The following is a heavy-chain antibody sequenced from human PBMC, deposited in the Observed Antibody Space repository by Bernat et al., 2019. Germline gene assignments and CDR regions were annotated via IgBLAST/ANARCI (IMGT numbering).Heavy chain of an antibody. CDR1: GFTFSSYA. CDR3: AKGGGGDYGGRFDC. D-gene: IGHD4-23*01. CDR2: ISTNGDST. V-gene: IGHV3-23*01. Sequence: EVQLLESGGGLVQPGGSLKLSCAASGFTFSSYAMSWVRQAPGKGLEWVSAISTNGDSTYYGDSVKGRFTISRDNSKNTLFLQMNSLRAEDTALYYCAKGGGGDYGGRFDCWGQGTLVTVSS. J-gene: IGHJ4*02.